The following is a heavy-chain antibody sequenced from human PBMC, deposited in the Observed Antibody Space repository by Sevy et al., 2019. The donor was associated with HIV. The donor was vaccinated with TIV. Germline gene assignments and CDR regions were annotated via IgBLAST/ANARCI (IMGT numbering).Heavy chain of an antibody. D-gene: IGHD2-8*02. V-gene: IGHV4-39*01. CDR1: GGSINRSSYY. CDR2: IHSGGNA. CDR3: ARQGGSCKSGPCYTFFDF. J-gene: IGHJ4*02. Sequence: SETLSLTCTVSGGSINRSSYYWGWIRQPPGKGLEWIASIHSGGNAYYDPSLKSRVTVSVDTSKNQVSLKRTSVTAADTAVYYCARQGGSCKSGPCYTFFDFWGQGTLVTVSS.